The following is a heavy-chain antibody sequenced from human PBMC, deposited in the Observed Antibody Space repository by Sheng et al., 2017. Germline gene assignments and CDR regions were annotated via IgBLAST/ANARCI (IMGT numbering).Heavy chain of an antibody. J-gene: IGHJ5*02. CDR2: IIPILGIA. CDR1: GGTFSSYT. D-gene: IGHD6-25*01. Sequence: QVQLVQSGAEVKKPGSSVKVSCKASGGTFSSYTISWVRQAPGQGLEWMGRIIPILGIANYAQKFQGRVTITADKSTSTAYMELSSLRSEDTAVYYCAIGPPGYSTGWFDPWGQGTLVTVSS. V-gene: IGHV1-69*02. CDR3: AIGPPGYSTGWFDP.